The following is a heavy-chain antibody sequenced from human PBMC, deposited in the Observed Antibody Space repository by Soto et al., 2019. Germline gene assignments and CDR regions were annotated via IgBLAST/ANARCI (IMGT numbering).Heavy chain of an antibody. J-gene: IGHJ4*02. CDR3: AKNRGLQYYFDY. V-gene: IGHV3-23*01. CDR2: ISGSGDYT. Sequence: GPSLRLSCAASGFTFDSYALNWVRQAPGKGLEWVSTISGSGDYTYYTDSVKGRFTISRDNSKNMMYLQMNSLRAEDTAIYYCAKNRGLQYYFDYWGQGTLVTVS. CDR1: GFTFDSYA.